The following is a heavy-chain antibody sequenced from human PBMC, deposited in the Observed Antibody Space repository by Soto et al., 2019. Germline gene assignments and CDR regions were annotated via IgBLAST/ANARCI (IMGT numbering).Heavy chain of an antibody. CDR3: ARGSSGANFDY. Sequence: QVQLVQSGAEVKKPGASVKVSCKPSGYTFTSYAIHWVRQAPGQGLEWMGWINTAKDNTQYSQNYQGRVNITRDTSVSIVHMQVRNLRSEDTAVYSCARGSSGANFDYWGQGTLVTVSS. V-gene: IGHV1-3*04. CDR2: INTAKDNT. D-gene: IGHD6-25*01. CDR1: GYTFTSYA. J-gene: IGHJ4*02.